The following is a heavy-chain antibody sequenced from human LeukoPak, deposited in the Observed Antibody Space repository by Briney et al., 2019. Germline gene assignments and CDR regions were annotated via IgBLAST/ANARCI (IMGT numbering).Heavy chain of an antibody. CDR2: LWSDGSNT. V-gene: IGHV3-33*01. Sequence: QSGRSLRLSCAASGFNFRRYGLHWVRQAPGKSLEWVAFLWSDGSNTNYADSVKGRFTISRDISKNSLYLQINSLRAEDTAVYYCARDGPHYDLDVWGQGTTVTVSS. CDR3: ARDGPHYDLDV. D-gene: IGHD3-3*01. J-gene: IGHJ6*02. CDR1: GFNFRRYG.